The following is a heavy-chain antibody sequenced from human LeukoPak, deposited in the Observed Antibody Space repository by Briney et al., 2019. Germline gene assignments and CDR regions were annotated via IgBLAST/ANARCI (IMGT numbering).Heavy chain of an antibody. D-gene: IGHD1-26*01. Sequence: GGSLRLSCAASGFTFSSYGMHWVRQAPGKGLEWVAVISYDGSNKYYADSVKGRFTISRDNSKNTLYLQMNSLRAEDTAVYYCAKDAYSGSYDYWGQGTQVTVSS. J-gene: IGHJ4*02. V-gene: IGHV3-30*18. CDR3: AKDAYSGSYDY. CDR2: ISYDGSNK. CDR1: GFTFSSYG.